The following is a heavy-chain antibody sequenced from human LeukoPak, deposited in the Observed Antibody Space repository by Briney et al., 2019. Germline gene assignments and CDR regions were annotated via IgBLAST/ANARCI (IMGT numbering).Heavy chain of an antibody. D-gene: IGHD3-22*01. CDR3: AKLALGDYDTLDS. CDR2: ISDTGGNT. CDR1: GFTFSSYA. V-gene: IGHV3-23*01. J-gene: IGHJ4*02. Sequence: GGSLRLSCAASGFTFSSYAMSWVRQAPGKGLEWVSTISDTGGNTYYADSVKGRLTIFRDNSKNTLYLQMNSLRAEDTAVYYGAKLALGDYDTLDSWGQGTLVTVSS.